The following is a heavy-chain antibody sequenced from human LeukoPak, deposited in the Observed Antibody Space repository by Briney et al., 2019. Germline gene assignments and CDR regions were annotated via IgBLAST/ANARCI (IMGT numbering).Heavy chain of an antibody. CDR1: GFTFNNYA. CDR3: AKSGTVGATRFDWYFDL. J-gene: IGHJ2*01. Sequence: PGGSLRLSCAASGFTFNNYAMGWVRQTPGKGLEWVSGITGNGRSTYYDDSVKGRFTISRDNSKNTLYLQVNSLRAEDTAAYFCAKSGTVGATRFDWYFDLWGRGTRVTVSS. D-gene: IGHD1-26*01. CDR2: ITGNGRST. V-gene: IGHV3-23*01.